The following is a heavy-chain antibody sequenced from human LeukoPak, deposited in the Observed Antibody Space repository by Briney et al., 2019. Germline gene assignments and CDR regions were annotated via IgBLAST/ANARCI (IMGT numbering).Heavy chain of an antibody. Sequence: SETLSLTCTVSGGSISSYYWSWIRQPAGKGLELIGYIYYSGSTNYNPSLKSRVTISVDTSKNQFSLKLSSVTAADTAVYYCARGRSSMVRGYYYYYMDVWGKGTTVTISS. D-gene: IGHD3-10*01. CDR3: ARGRSSMVRGYYYYYMDV. J-gene: IGHJ6*03. CDR2: IYYSGST. V-gene: IGHV4-59*01. CDR1: GGSISSYY.